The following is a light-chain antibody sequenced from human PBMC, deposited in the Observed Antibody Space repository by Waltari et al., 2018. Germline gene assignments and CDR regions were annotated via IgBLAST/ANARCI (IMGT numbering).Light chain of an antibody. J-gene: IGLJ1*01. CDR3: CSYAGRGTYV. Sequence: QSALTQPPSVSGSPGQSVTISCTGTSSDVGSYNRVSWYQQPPGTAPKLMIYEVSNRPSDISSRFSGSKSGSTASLTISGLQPEDEGDYYCCSYAGRGTYVFGSGTKVTVL. CDR1: SSDVGSYNR. V-gene: IGLV2-18*02. CDR2: EVS.